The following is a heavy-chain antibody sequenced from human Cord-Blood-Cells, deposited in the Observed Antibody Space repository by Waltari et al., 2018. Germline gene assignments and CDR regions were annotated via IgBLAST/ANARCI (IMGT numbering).Heavy chain of an antibody. CDR2: SNPNSGGT. J-gene: IGHJ3*02. CDR3: ARAVPYSGYDRSAFDI. Sequence: QVQLVQSGAEVKKPGASVKVSCKASGYTFTGYYMHWVRQAPGQGLEWMGGSNPNSGGTNYAQKFKGRVTMTRDTSISTAYMELSRLRSDDTAVYYCARAVPYSGYDRSAFDIWGQGTMVTVSS. V-gene: IGHV1-2*02. CDR1: GYTFTGYY. D-gene: IGHD5-12*01.